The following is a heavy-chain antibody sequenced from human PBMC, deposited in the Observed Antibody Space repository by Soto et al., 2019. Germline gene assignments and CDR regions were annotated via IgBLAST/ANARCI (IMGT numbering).Heavy chain of an antibody. Sequence: SEPLSLTCDVSVGSITNNNWWSWVRQPPGEGLEWIGEMHHIGSTNYNPSLKSRVTMSVDTSKNQFFLKLNSVTAADTAVYYCTKNSAYALDYWGQGTMVT. D-gene: IGHD5-12*01. CDR1: VGSITNNNW. CDR3: TKNSAYALDY. CDR2: MHHIGST. V-gene: IGHV4-4*02. J-gene: IGHJ4*02.